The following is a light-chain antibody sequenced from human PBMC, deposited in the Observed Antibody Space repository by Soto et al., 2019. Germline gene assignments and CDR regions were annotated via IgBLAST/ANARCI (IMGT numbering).Light chain of an antibody. CDR3: QHYNSCSEA. J-gene: IGKJ1*01. V-gene: IGKV1-5*03. CDR2: KAS. Sequence: DIQMTQSPSTLSGSVGDRVTITCRASQTISSWLAWYQQKPGKAPKILIYKASTLKSGVPSRFSGSGSGTEFTRTISSLQPDDFATYYCQHYNSCSEAFGQGTKVDIK. CDR1: QTISSW.